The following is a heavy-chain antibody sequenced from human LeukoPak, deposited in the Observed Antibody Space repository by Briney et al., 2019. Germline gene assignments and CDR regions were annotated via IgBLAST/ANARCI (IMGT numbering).Heavy chain of an antibody. CDR1: GYTFTSYY. V-gene: IGHV1-46*01. J-gene: IGHJ5*02. CDR2: INPSGGST. CDR3: ARVPGVYYESSTGYGSGWFDP. Sequence: ASVKVSCKASGYTFTSYYMHWVRQAPGQGLEWMGIINPSGGSTSYAQKFQGRVTMTRDMSTSTVYMELRSLRSDDTAVYYCARVPGVYYESSTGYGSGWFDPWGQGTLVTVSS. D-gene: IGHD3-9*01.